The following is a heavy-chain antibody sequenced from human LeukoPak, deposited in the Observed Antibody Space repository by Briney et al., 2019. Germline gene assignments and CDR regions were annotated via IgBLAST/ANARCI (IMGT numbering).Heavy chain of an antibody. J-gene: IGHJ4*02. CDR3: ARGAARMVEMGSIISFHY. CDR1: GFTFSNYY. V-gene: IGHV3-74*01. Sequence: GGSLRLSCAASGFTFSNYYVHWVCQPPGKGLVWVSRINSDGRDRGYVDSVKGRFTISRDNSKSTLCLQMNSLRPEDTAVYYCARGAARMVEMGSIISFHYWGQGTLVTVSS. D-gene: IGHD5-24*01. CDR2: INSDGRDR.